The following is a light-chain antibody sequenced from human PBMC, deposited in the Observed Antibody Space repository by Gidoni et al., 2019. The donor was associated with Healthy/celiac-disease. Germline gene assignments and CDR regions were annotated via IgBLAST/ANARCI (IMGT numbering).Light chain of an antibody. V-gene: IGKV1-12*01. J-gene: IGKJ4*01. CDR3: QQDNRFPLT. CDR2: AAS. CDR1: HGISSL. Sequence: DLQITQSPSSVSASVGDRVTITCRASHGISSLLAWYQQKPGKAPKLRIYAASSSQSGVPSRFSGSGDGTDCTLTISSLMPEDFATYYCQQDNRFPLTFGGGTKVEIK.